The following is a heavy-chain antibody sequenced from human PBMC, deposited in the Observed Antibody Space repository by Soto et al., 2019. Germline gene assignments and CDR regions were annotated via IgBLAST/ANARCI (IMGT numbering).Heavy chain of an antibody. CDR2: IIPLFGTT. CDR1: GDTFKNCV. Sequence: QVQVVQSGVEVRRPGSSVKVSCKASGDTFKNCVISWVRQAPGQGLEWMGGIIPLFGTTDFAQRFQGRLTMTTDESTPTAYMELSRLRSEDTATYYCAPELGFGKLSVVWGQGTTVIVSS. J-gene: IGHJ6*02. V-gene: IGHV1-69*01. D-gene: IGHD3-10*01. CDR3: APELGFGKLSVV.